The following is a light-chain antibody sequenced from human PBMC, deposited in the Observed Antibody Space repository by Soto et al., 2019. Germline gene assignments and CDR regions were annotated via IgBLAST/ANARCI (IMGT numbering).Light chain of an antibody. CDR3: GTWDSSLSRV. CDR2: DNN. V-gene: IGLV1-51*01. CDR1: SSNIGNNY. Sequence: QSVLTQPPSVSAAPRQKVTISCSGSSSNIGNNYVSWYQQLPGTAPKLLIYDNNKRPSGIPDRFSGSKSGTSATLGITGLQTGDEADYYCGTWDSSLSRVFGGGTKLTVL. J-gene: IGLJ2*01.